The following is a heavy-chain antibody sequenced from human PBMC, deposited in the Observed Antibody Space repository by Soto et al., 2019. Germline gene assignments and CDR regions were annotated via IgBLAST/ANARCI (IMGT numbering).Heavy chain of an antibody. CDR2: ISWNSGSI. J-gene: IGHJ3*02. D-gene: IGHD3-9*01. CDR1: GFTFDDYA. V-gene: IGHV3-9*03. CDR3: AKGLRKRENFDWLLYNDAFDI. Sequence: GGSLRLSCAASGFTFDDYAMHWVRQAPGKGLEWVSGISWNSGSIGYADSVKGRFTISRDNAKNSLYLQMNSLRAEDMALYYCAKGLRKRENFDWLLYNDAFDIWGQGTMVTVSS.